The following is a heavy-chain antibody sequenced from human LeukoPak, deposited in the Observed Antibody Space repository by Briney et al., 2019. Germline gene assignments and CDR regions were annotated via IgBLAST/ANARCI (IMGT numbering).Heavy chain of an antibody. V-gene: IGHV3-21*01. J-gene: IGHJ4*02. D-gene: IGHD6-19*01. CDR2: ISSGSSYI. CDR3: ATGVRGYNSALDY. Sequence: GGSLRLSCAASGFIFSNWMSWVRQAPGKGLEWVSSISSGSSYIYYADSLKGRFTISRDNAKNSLYLQMNSLRAEDTAVYYCATGVRGYNSALDYWGQGTLVTVSP. CDR1: GFIFSNW.